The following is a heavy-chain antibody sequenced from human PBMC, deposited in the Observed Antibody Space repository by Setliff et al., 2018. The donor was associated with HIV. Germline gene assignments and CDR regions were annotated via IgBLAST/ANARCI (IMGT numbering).Heavy chain of an antibody. CDR3: ARGALLAVFDFDH. CDR1: GYTFTTYS. J-gene: IGHJ4*02. V-gene: IGHV1-3*01. D-gene: IGHD3-10*01. Sequence: ASVKVSCKASGYTFTTYSLHWVRQAPGHSLEWMGWINVGNGDAKYSPELQGRISITRDTSANTAYMELSSLRSDDTAVYFCARGALLAVFDFDHWGQGTQVTVSS. CDR2: INVGNGDA.